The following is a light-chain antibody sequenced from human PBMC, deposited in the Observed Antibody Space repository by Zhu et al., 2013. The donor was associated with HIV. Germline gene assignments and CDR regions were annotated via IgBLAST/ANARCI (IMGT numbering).Light chain of an antibody. J-gene: IGKJ2*01. CDR1: QSLVLYSDGNTY. CDR3: MQGIQRPLT. V-gene: IGKV2-30*01. Sequence: DVILTQSPLSLPVTLGQPASISCRSSQSLVLYSDGNTYLSWFHQRPGQSPRRLIYKVFNRDSGVPDRFSGSGSGADFTLIISRVEAEDVGVYYCMQGIQRPLTFGQGTKLEI. CDR2: KVF.